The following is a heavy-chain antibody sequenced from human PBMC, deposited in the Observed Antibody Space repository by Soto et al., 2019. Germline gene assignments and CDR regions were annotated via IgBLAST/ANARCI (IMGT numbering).Heavy chain of an antibody. J-gene: IGHJ4*02. D-gene: IGHD2-2*01. CDR2: IYYTGST. CDR3: AQSTGWPGFDF. CDR1: GGSISSYY. V-gene: IGHV4-59*01. Sequence: SETLSLTCTVSGGSISSYYWSWIRQPPGKGLEWIGYIYYTGSTNYNPSLTSRVIISVDMSKSQVSLKLASVTAADTAVYYCAQSTGWPGFDFWGQGVLVTVSS.